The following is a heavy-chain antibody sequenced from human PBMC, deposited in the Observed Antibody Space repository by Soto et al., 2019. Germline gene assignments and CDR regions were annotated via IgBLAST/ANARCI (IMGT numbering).Heavy chain of an antibody. Sequence: PSETLSLTCAVYGGSFSAYYWSWVRQPPGKGLEWLGEINQSGRTNYNPSLKSRVAIFLDKSKNQFSLMLNSVTAADTAVYYCARGGATRMVLTYWGQGTRVTVSS. D-gene: IGHD3-10*01. CDR1: GGSFSAYY. J-gene: IGHJ4*02. CDR3: ARGGATRMVLTY. CDR2: INQSGRT. V-gene: IGHV4-34*01.